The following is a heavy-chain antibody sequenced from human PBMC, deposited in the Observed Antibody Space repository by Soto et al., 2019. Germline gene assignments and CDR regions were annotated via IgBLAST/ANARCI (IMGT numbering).Heavy chain of an antibody. CDR1: GFTFGSYS. D-gene: IGHD2-21*02. CDR3: ARDFRAPLVATAMPYYMDV. V-gene: IGHV3-48*01. J-gene: IGHJ6*03. Sequence: EVQLVESGGGLVQPGGSLRLSCAASGFTFGSYSMNWVRQAPGKGLEWVSFILSSSGVIYYADSVKGRFTISRDNAKNSLYLQMNSLRAEDTAVYYCARDFRAPLVATAMPYYMDVWGKGTTVTVSS. CDR2: ILSSSGVI.